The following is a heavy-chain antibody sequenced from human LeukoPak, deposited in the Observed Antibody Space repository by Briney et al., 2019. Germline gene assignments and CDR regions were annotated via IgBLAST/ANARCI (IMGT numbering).Heavy chain of an antibody. CDR1: GGPISSYY. D-gene: IGHD6-13*01. V-gene: IGHV4-59*08. CDR2: IYYSGTT. J-gene: IGHJ3*02. Sequence: KPSETLSLTCTVSGGPISSYYWSWIRQPPGKGLEWIGYIYYSGTTYYNPSLRSRVTISVDTSKNQFSLKLSSVTAADTAVYYCARHVPYSSSCDIWGQGTMVTVSS. CDR3: ARHVPYSSSCDI.